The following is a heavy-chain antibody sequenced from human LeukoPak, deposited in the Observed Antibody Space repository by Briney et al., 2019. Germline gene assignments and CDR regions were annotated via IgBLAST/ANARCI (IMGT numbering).Heavy chain of an antibody. Sequence: ASVKVSCKASGYTFTSFYMHWVRQAPGQGLEWMGIINPSGGSTSYAQKFQGRVTMTRNTSISTAYMELSSLRSEDTAVYYCASHDHFGELPDYWGQGTLVTVSS. D-gene: IGHD3-10*01. CDR1: GYTFTSFY. J-gene: IGHJ4*02. V-gene: IGHV1-46*01. CDR3: ASHDHFGELPDY. CDR2: INPSGGST.